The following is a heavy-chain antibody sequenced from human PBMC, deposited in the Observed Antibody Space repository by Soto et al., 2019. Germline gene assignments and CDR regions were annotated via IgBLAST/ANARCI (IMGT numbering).Heavy chain of an antibody. V-gene: IGHV3-23*01. D-gene: IGHD2-8*01. CDR1: GFTFSSYA. Sequence: GGSLRLSCAASGFTFSSYAMSWVRQAPGKGLEWVSAISGSGGSTYYADSVKGRFTISRDNSKNTLYLQINSLRAEDTAVYYCAKEGVYAKRPYYYYYMDVWGKGTTVTVSS. CDR2: ISGSGGST. CDR3: AKEGVYAKRPYYYYYMDV. J-gene: IGHJ6*03.